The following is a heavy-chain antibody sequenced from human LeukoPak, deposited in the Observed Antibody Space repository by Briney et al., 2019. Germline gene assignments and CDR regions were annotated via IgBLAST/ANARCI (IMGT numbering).Heavy chain of an antibody. Sequence: ASVKVSSKASGYTFTSYGISWARQAPGQGLEWMGWISAYNGNTNYAQKFQGRVTMTTDTSTSTAYMELRSLRSDDTAVYYCARDSIVVVPAAMSDYWGQGTLVTVSS. D-gene: IGHD2-2*01. V-gene: IGHV1-18*01. CDR2: ISAYNGNT. CDR1: GYTFTSYG. CDR3: ARDSIVVVPAAMSDY. J-gene: IGHJ4*02.